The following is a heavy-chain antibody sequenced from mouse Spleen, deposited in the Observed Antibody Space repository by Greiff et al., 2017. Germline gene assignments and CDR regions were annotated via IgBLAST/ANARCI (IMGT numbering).Heavy chain of an antibody. D-gene: IGHD1-1*01. CDR2: IWRGGST. CDR1: GFSLTSYG. Sequence: VQLQQSGPSLVQPSQSLSITCTVSGFSLTSYGVHWVRQSPGKGLEWLGVIWRGGSTDYNAAFMSRLSITKDNSKSQVFFKMNSLQADDTAIYYCAKKSPPYYGSTMDYWGQGTSVTVSS. V-gene: IGHV2-5-1*01. J-gene: IGHJ4*01. CDR3: AKKSPPYYGSTMDY.